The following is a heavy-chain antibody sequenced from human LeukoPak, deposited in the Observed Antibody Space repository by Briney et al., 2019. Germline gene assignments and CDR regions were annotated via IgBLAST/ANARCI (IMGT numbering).Heavy chain of an antibody. CDR2: ITSSGGST. D-gene: IGHD3-22*01. CDR3: AKRYYYDNSGPWDS. J-gene: IGHJ4*02. V-gene: IGHV3-23*01. CDR1: GFTFSSYA. Sequence: GGSLRLSCAASGFTFSSYAMSWVRQAPGKGLEWVSAITSSGGSTYYVDSVKGRFTISRDNSKNTLYLRVNSLRAEDTAVYYCAKRYYYDNSGPWDSWGQGTLVTVSS.